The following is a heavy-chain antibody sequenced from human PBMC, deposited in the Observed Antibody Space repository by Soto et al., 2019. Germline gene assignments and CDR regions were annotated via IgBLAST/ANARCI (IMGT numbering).Heavy chain of an antibody. V-gene: IGHV3-23*01. Sequence: GVSLRLSCAASGFTFSSYAMSWVRQAPGKGLEWVSAISGSGGSTYYADSVKGRFTISRDNSKNTLYLQMNSLRAEDTAVYDCAKHRVGCRSTSCSVGVFAIWAQGPMVPVSS. D-gene: IGHD2-2*01. CDR1: GFTFSSYA. J-gene: IGHJ3*02. CDR2: ISGSGGST. CDR3: AKHRVGCRSTSCSVGVFAI.